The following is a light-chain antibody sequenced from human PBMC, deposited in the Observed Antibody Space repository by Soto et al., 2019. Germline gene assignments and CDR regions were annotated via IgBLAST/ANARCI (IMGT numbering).Light chain of an antibody. CDR3: QTWGAGIVV. CDR1: SGHNSYA. J-gene: IGLJ2*01. V-gene: IGLV4-69*01. Sequence: QLVLTQSPSASASLGASVKVTCTLISGHNSYAIAWHQQQPEKGPRYLMKVNSDGSHTKGDGIPDRFSGSSSGAERYLTISSLQSEDEADYYCQTWGAGIVVFGGGTKLTVL. CDR2: VNSDGSH.